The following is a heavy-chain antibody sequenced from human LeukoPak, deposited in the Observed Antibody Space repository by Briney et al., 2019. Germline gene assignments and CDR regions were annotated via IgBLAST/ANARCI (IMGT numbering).Heavy chain of an antibody. CDR2: ISSSGSTI. CDR1: GFTFSDYY. Sequence: GESLRLSCAASGFTFSDYYMSWFRQAPGKGLEWVSYISSSGSTIYYADSVKGRFTISRDNAKNSLYLQMNSLRAEDTAIYYCARLRSTSYGVAVWGQGTTVTVSS. V-gene: IGHV3-11*01. D-gene: IGHD2-2*01. J-gene: IGHJ6*02. CDR3: ARLRSTSYGVAV.